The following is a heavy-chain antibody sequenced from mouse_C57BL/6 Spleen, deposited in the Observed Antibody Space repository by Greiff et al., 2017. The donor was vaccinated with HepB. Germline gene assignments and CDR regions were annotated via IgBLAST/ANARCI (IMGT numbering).Heavy chain of an antibody. CDR2: IRNKANGYTT. CDR3: ARYGYDSHWYFDV. D-gene: IGHD2-2*01. Sequence: EVKLMESGGGLVQPGGSLSLSCAASGFTFTDYYMSWVRQPPGKALEWLGFIRNKANGYTTEYSASVKGRFTISRDNSQSILYLQMNALRAEDSATYYCARYGYDSHWYFDVWGTGTTVTVSS. V-gene: IGHV7-3*01. CDR1: GFTFTDYY. J-gene: IGHJ1*03.